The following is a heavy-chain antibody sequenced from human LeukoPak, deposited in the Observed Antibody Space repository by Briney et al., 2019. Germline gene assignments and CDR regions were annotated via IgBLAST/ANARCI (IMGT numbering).Heavy chain of an antibody. CDR3: ATRGGYSYSDAFDI. D-gene: IGHD5-18*01. CDR2: IYPGDSDT. CDR1: GYSFTSYW. J-gene: IGHJ3*02. Sequence: PGASLQISCQGSGYSFTSYWIGWGRQVPGKGLEWMGIIYPGDSDTRYSPSFQGQVTISADKSISTAYLQWSSLKASDTAMYYCATRGGYSYSDAFDIWGQGTMVTVSS. V-gene: IGHV5-51*01.